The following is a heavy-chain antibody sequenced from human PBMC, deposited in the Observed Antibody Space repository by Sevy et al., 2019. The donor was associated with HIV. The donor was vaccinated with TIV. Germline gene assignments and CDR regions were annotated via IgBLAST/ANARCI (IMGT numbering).Heavy chain of an antibody. CDR3: AIYASYFDY. CDR1: GGSISNYY. J-gene: IGHJ4*02. D-gene: IGHD3-16*01. V-gene: IGHV4-59*01. Sequence: KQSQTLSLTCTVSGGSISNYYWSWIRQPPGKGLEWIGYIYYSGSTNYNPSLKSRVSLSVDTSKNQFSLKLSSVTAADTAMYYCAIYASYFDYWGQGTLVTVSS. CDR2: IYYSGST.